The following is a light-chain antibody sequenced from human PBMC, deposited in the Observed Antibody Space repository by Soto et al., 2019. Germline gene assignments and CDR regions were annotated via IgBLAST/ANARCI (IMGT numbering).Light chain of an antibody. CDR2: VTS. Sequence: DIQMTQSPASLSASVGDRVTVTCRPSQNITKFLNWYQEKPGQAPKVLIYVTSNLENGVPSRFSGSGSDTEFTLTISSLQPEDFATYYCQQTYSAPGTFGQGTRVEV. V-gene: IGKV1-39*01. CDR1: QNITKF. CDR3: QQTYSAPGT. J-gene: IGKJ1*01.